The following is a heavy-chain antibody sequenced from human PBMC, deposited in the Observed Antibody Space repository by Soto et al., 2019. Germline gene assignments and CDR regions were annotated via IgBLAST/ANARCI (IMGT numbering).Heavy chain of an antibody. CDR1: GFTFASYV. J-gene: IGHJ4*02. CDR2: ISATGGST. V-gene: IGHV3-23*01. Sequence: VGSLRLSCAGSGFTFASYVMTWVRQAPGKGLEWVSSISATGGSTYYAGSVKGRFTISRDNSKNTLYLQMNSLRAEDTAIYYCANAEHPRRSIGFDYWGQGTLVTVSS. D-gene: IGHD3-16*02. CDR3: ANAEHPRRSIGFDY.